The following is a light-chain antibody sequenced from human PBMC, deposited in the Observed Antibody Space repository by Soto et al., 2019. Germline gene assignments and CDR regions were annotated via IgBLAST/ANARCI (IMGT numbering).Light chain of an antibody. CDR1: QSDSSW. CDR3: QQYNTMGT. Sequence: DIRMTQSPSTLSASVGDRVTITCRTSQSDSSWLAWYQQKPGKAPKLLIYDASSLESGVPSRFSGSGSGTEFTLTISSLQPDDSANYYCQQYNTMGTFGQGTKVDIK. J-gene: IGKJ1*01. V-gene: IGKV1-5*01. CDR2: DAS.